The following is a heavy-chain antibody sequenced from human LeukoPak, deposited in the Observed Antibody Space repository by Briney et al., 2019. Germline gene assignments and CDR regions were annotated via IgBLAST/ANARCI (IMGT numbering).Heavy chain of an antibody. Sequence: GVSVRLSCAASGLTFSSYSMNWVRQAPGKGLEWVSSISSSSSYIYYADSVKGRFTISRDNAKNSLYLQMNSLRAEDTAVYYCARDLVGYDILTGYYKPYYGMDVWGKGTTVTVSS. CDR3: ARDLVGYDILTGYYKPYYGMDV. D-gene: IGHD3-9*01. J-gene: IGHJ6*04. CDR1: GLTFSSYS. V-gene: IGHV3-21*01. CDR2: ISSSSSYI.